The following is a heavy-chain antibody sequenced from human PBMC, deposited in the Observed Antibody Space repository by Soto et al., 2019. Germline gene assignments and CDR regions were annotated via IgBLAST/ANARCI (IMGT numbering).Heavy chain of an antibody. Sequence: QAPGKGLEWVSVIYSDGSTYYADSVKGRFILSRDNSNNTLYFKMNSLRAEDTAVYYGATLTTYDILNGFDPCWGQGTLVTVSS. V-gene: IGHV3-66*01. CDR2: IYSDGST. D-gene: IGHD3-9*01. CDR3: ATLTTYDILNGFDPC. J-gene: IGHJ4*02.